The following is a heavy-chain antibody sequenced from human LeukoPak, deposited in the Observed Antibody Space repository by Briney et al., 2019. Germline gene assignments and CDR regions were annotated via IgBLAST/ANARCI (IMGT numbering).Heavy chain of an antibody. D-gene: IGHD3-10*01. Sequence: SETLSLTCTVSGDSISSSSYYWGWIRQPPGKGLEWIGYIYYSGSTNYNPSLKSRVTISVDTSKNQFSLKLSSVTAADTAVYYCAREDRGGSGSYIFGAFDIWGQGTMVTVSS. J-gene: IGHJ3*02. CDR2: IYYSGST. CDR3: AREDRGGSGSYIFGAFDI. V-gene: IGHV4-61*01. CDR1: GDSISSSSYY.